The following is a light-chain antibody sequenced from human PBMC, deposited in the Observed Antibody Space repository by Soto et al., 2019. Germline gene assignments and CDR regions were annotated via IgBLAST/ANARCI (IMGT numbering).Light chain of an antibody. Sequence: EIVLTQSPGTLSVSPGERATLSCRASQSVRTYIAWYQQKPGQPPRLLIYDASKRATGIPARFSGSGSGTDFTLTISSLESEDFAVYYCQQRGNWPLTFGGGTKVDIK. CDR3: QQRGNWPLT. J-gene: IGKJ4*01. CDR1: QSVRTY. CDR2: DAS. V-gene: IGKV3-11*01.